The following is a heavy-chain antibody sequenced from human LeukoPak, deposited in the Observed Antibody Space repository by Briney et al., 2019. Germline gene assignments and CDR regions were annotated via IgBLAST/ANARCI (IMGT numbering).Heavy chain of an antibody. D-gene: IGHD2-15*01. CDR2: IYSGDNT. Sequence: GGSLRLSCAASGFTVSSNYMSWVRQAPGKGLEWVSVIYSGDNTYYADSVKGRFTISRDNSKNTLYLQMNSLRAEDTAVYYCARGGPIYCSGDSCYPGDYWGQGTLVTVSS. V-gene: IGHV3-53*01. J-gene: IGHJ4*02. CDR3: ARGGPIYCSGDSCYPGDY. CDR1: GFTVSSNY.